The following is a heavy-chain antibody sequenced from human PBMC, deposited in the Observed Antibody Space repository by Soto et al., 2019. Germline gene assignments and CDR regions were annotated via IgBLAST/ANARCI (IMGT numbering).Heavy chain of an antibody. CDR3: ASWRSYSGSYCFDY. CDR2: VVPMYDSV. D-gene: IGHD1-26*01. CDR1: GGTFNSYT. Sequence: SVKVSCKASGGTFNSYTINWVRQAPGRGLEWVGQVVPMYDSVNYAENFQGRVTITADKSTKTAYMELTSLRSEDTALYFCASWRSYSGSYCFDYWGQGTLVTVSS. V-gene: IGHV1-69*06. J-gene: IGHJ4*02.